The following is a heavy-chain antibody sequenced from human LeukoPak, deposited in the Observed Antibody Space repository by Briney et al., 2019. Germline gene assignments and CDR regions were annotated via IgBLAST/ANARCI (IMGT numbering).Heavy chain of an antibody. CDR1: GGSFSGYY. CDR2: INHSGST. CDR3: ARGPSIAVAGIYYYYGMDV. D-gene: IGHD6-19*01. Sequence: SETLSLTCAVYGGSFSGYYWSWIRQPPGKGLEWIGEINHSGSTNYNPSLKSRVTISVDTSKNQFSLKLSSVTAADTAVYYCARGPSIAVAGIYYYYGMDVWGQGTTVTVSS. V-gene: IGHV4-34*01. J-gene: IGHJ6*02.